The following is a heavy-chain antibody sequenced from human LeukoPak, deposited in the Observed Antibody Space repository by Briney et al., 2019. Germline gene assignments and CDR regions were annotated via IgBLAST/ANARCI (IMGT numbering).Heavy chain of an antibody. V-gene: IGHV3-48*02. Sequence: GGSLRLSCAVSGFTLSDFGMNWVRQAPGKGLQWVSYISSNSRTVDYADSVKGRFTISRDNAENSLYLQMNSLRDEDTAVYYCARDPYSGGYGAYYYYYMDVWGKGTTVTVSS. D-gene: IGHD6-19*01. CDR1: GFTLSDFG. CDR3: ARDPYSGGYGAYYYYYMDV. J-gene: IGHJ6*03. CDR2: ISSNSRTV.